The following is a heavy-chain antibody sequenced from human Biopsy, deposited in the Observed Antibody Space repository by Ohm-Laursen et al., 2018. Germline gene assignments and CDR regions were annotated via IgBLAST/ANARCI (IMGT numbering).Heavy chain of an antibody. Sequence: ASSVKVSCKPSGGAFTNYAINWVRQAPGHGLEWMGGIITVSETAGYAERFQGRATITADVTTTTAYMDLSGLRSEDTAVYYCVAYPSSGFFENNDDFAMDVWGQGTTVIVSS. D-gene: IGHD6-19*01. J-gene: IGHJ6*02. CDR2: IITVSETA. V-gene: IGHV1-69*01. CDR3: VAYPSSGFFENNDDFAMDV. CDR1: GGAFTNYA.